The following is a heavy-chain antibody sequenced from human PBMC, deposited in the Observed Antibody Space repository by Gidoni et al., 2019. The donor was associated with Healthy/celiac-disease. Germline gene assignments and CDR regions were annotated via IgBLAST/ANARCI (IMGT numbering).Heavy chain of an antibody. J-gene: IGHJ6*02. CDR1: GYTFTRYS. V-gene: IGHV1-46*01. Sequence: QVQLVQSGAEVKKPGASGKVSCKASGYTFTRYSMHWVRQAPGQGLEWMGISNPSGGSTSYAQKFQGRVTMTRDTSTSTVYMELSSLRSEDTAVYYCARGVTGGGYYYYGMDVWGQGTTVTVSS. CDR3: ARGVTGGGYYYYGMDV. D-gene: IGHD2-21*02. CDR2: SNPSGGST.